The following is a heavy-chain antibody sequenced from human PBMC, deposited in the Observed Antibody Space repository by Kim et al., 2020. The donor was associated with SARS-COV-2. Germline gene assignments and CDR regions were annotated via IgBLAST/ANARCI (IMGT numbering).Heavy chain of an antibody. CDR1: GGSISSSSYY. CDR3: ATMVRGAYYYYYGMDV. CDR2: IYYSGST. Sequence: SETLSLTCTVSGGSISSSSYYWGWIRQPPGKGLEWIGSIYYSGSTYYNPSLKSRVTISVDTSKNQFSLKLSSVTAADTAVYYCATMVRGAYYYYYGMDVWGQGTTVTVSS. D-gene: IGHD3-10*01. J-gene: IGHJ6*02. V-gene: IGHV4-39*07.